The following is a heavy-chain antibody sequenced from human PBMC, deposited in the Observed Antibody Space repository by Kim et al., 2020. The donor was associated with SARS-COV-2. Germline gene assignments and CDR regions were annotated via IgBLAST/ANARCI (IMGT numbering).Heavy chain of an antibody. J-gene: IGHJ2*01. V-gene: IGHV3-30*04. CDR3: ARDLYEVVPRVLDWYFDL. CDR2: ISYDGSNK. D-gene: IGHD2-2*01. Sequence: GGSLRLSCAASGFTFSSYAMHWVRQAPGKGLEWVAVISYDGSNKYYADSVKGRFTISRDNSKNTLYLQMNSLRAEDTAVYYCARDLYEVVPRVLDWYFDLWGRGTLVTVSS. CDR1: GFTFSSYA.